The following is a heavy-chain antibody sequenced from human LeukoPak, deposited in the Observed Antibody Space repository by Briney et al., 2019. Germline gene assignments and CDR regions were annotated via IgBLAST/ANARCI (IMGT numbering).Heavy chain of an antibody. D-gene: IGHD6-13*01. CDR3: ARDMEYSSSWDTAYNWFDP. Sequence: GRSLRLSCAASGFTFSSYGMHWVRQAPGKGLEWVAVIWYDGSNKYYADSVKGRFTISRDNSKNTLYLQMNSLRAEDTAVYYCARDMEYSSSWDTAYNWFDPWGQGTLVTVSS. J-gene: IGHJ5*02. V-gene: IGHV3-33*01. CDR1: GFTFSSYG. CDR2: IWYDGSNK.